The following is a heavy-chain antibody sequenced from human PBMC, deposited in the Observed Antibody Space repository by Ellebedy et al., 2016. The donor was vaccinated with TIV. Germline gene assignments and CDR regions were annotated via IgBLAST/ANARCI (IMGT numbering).Heavy chain of an antibody. CDR3: ILKGMSASLY. D-gene: IGHD6-6*01. V-gene: IGHV3-23*01. J-gene: IGHJ1*01. Sequence: PGGSLRLSCEASGFTFSSYAMNWVRQAPGKGLEWVSGISSSGDSTYYADSVKGRFTVSRDNSKNTLFLQVNSLRAEDTAVYYCILKGMSASLYWGQGTLVTVSS. CDR1: GFTFSSYA. CDR2: ISSSGDST.